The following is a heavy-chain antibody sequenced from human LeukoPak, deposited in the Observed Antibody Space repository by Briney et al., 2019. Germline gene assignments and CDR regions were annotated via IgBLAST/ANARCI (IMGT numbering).Heavy chain of an antibody. CDR2: ITSDSDST. Sequence: GGSLRLSCAASGFTFSSYAMSWVRQAPGKGLEWVSVITSDSDSTYYADSVKGRFTLSRDNSKNALYLQMNSLRAEDTAIYYCASGDTSSWYSFDYWGQGTLVTVSS. CDR1: GFTFSSYA. V-gene: IGHV3-23*01. CDR3: ASGDTSSWYSFDY. D-gene: IGHD6-13*01. J-gene: IGHJ4*02.